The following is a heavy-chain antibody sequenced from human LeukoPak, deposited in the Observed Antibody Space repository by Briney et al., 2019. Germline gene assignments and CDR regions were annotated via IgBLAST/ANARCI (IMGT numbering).Heavy chain of an antibody. V-gene: IGHV4-59*01. CDR2: IYYSGST. J-gene: IGHJ4*02. Sequence: SETLSLTCTVSGGSISSYYWSWIRQPPGKGLEWIGYIYYSGSTNYNPSLKSRVTISVDTSKNQFSLKLSSVTAADTAVYYCARGTYYYDSSGYYYSYFDYWGQGTLVTVSA. D-gene: IGHD3-22*01. CDR3: ARGTYYYDSSGYYYSYFDY. CDR1: GGSISSYY.